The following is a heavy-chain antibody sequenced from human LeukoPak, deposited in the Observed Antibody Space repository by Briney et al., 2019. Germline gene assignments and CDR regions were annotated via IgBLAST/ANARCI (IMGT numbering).Heavy chain of an antibody. Sequence: SETLSLTCAVSGGSISSSNWWSWVRQPPGKGLEWIGEIYHSGSTNYNPSLKSRVTISVDTSKNQFSLKLSSVTAADTAVYYCARVAVAHWYFDLWGRGTLVTVSS. D-gene: IGHD6-19*01. CDR3: ARVAVAHWYFDL. J-gene: IGHJ2*01. CDR1: GGSISSSNW. CDR2: IYHSGST. V-gene: IGHV4-4*02.